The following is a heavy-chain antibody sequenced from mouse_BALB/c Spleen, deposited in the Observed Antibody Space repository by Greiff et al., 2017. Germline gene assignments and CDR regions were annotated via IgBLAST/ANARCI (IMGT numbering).Heavy chain of an antibody. V-gene: IGHV1-54*03. CDR2: INPGSGGT. CDR1: GYAFTNYL. J-gene: IGHJ2*01. Sequence: QVQLQQSGAELVRPGTSVKVSCTASGYAFTNYLIEWVKQRPGQGLEWIGVINPGSGGTNYTEKFKGKVTLTADKSSSTAYMQLSSLTSDDSAVYVCARGGKGYFDYWGQGTTLTVSS. CDR3: ARGGKGYFDY.